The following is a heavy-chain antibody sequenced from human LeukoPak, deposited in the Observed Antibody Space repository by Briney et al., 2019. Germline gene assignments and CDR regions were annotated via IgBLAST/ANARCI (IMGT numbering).Heavy chain of an antibody. Sequence: GGSLRLSCVASGFTFSSYGIHWVRQAPGKGLEWVAFIRYDGSKNLYSDSVKGRFTISRDNSRNTLYLQMNSLRTDDTAVYFCAKDRPPQYDSGTYSDYWGQGTLVTVSS. V-gene: IGHV3-30*02. CDR2: IRYDGSKN. D-gene: IGHD3-10*01. CDR1: GFTFSSYG. CDR3: AKDRPPQYDSGTYSDY. J-gene: IGHJ4*02.